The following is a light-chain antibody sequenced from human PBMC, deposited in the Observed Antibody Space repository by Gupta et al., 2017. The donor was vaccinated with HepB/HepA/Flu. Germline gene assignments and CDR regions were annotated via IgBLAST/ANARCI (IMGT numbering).Light chain of an antibody. CDR1: QTITSY. Sequence: DIQMTQSPSSLSASVGDRVTITCRASQTITSYFNWYQLKPGKAPKLLIYAASNLQGGVPSRFSGSGSGTHFTLTISDLQPDDFATYYCQQSFSSPRAFGGGTKVEIK. CDR2: AAS. V-gene: IGKV1-39*01. J-gene: IGKJ4*01. CDR3: QQSFSSPRA.